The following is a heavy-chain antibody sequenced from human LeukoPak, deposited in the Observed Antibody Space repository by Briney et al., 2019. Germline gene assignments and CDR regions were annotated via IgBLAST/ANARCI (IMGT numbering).Heavy chain of an antibody. D-gene: IGHD6-13*01. CDR2: VYHTGST. V-gene: IGHV4-59*01. CDR3: ARISSSNWYNERGAFDV. Sequence: SETLSLTCTVSGGSISSYYWSWVRQPPGKGLERIGFVYHTGSTNYSPSLKSRVTISVDTSKNQFSLKLRSVTAADTAVYYCARISSSNWYNERGAFDVWGQGTMVTVSS. J-gene: IGHJ3*01. CDR1: GGSISSYY.